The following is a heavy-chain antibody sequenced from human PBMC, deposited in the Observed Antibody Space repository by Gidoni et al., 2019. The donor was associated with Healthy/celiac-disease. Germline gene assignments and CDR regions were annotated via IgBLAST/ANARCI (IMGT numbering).Heavy chain of an antibody. Sequence: QVQLQQWGAGLLKPSETLPLTFAVYGGSFSRYYWSWIRQPQGKGLEWIGELNHSGSNHYTPSLKSRVTISVDTSKNQFSLKLSSVTAADTAVYYCARLAMVRVYYYYGMDVWGQGTTVTVSS. V-gene: IGHV4-34*01. CDR3: ARLAMVRVYYYYGMDV. CDR2: LNHSGSN. J-gene: IGHJ6*02. CDR1: GGSFSRYY. D-gene: IGHD3-10*01.